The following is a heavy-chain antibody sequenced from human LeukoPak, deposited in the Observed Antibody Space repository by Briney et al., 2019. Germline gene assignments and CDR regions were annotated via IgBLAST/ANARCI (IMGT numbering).Heavy chain of an antibody. CDR3: ARAGRIGLTGYPDALDT. CDR1: WISFQNYW. Sequence: GESLKISCRGSWISFQNYWIGLVRQMPGKGLEWMGIIYPGDSDTRYSPSFQGQVTISADKSISTAYLQWSSLKASDTAMYYKARAGRIGLTGYPDALDTRGEGKTVTVSS. CDR2: IYPGDSDT. D-gene: IGHD3-9*01. J-gene: IGHJ3*02. V-gene: IGHV5-51*01.